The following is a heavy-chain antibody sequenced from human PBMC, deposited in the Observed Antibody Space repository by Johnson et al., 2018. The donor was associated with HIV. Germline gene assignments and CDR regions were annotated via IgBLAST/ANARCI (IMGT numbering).Heavy chain of an antibody. V-gene: IGHV3-43*01. Sequence: VQLVECGVVVQPGGSLRLSCAASGFTFDDYTMHWVRQAPGKGLEWVSLISWDGGSTGYADSVKGRFTMSRDNAKNSLYLQMNSLRAEDTALYYCARGRVNFRCYSSDCPQAFDIWGQGTMVTVSS. CDR2: ISWDGGST. CDR1: GFTFDDYT. D-gene: IGHD6-19*01. J-gene: IGHJ3*02. CDR3: ARGRVNFRCYSSDCPQAFDI.